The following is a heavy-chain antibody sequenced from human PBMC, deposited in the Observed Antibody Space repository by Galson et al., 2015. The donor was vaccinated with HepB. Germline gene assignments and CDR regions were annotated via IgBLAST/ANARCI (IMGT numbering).Heavy chain of an antibody. Sequence: SLRLSCAASGFTFSSYAMSWVRQAPGKGLEWVSAISCSGGSTYYADSVKGRFTISRDNSKNTLYLQMNSLRAEDTAVYYCAHITFGGVIGNWGQGTLVTVSS. V-gene: IGHV3-23*01. D-gene: IGHD3-16*02. CDR1: GFTFSSYA. CDR3: AHITFGGVIGN. J-gene: IGHJ4*02. CDR2: ISCSGGST.